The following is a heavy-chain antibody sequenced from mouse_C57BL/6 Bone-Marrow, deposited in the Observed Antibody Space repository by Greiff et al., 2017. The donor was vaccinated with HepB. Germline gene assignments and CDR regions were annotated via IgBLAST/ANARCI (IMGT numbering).Heavy chain of an antibody. CDR2: INPYNGDT. D-gene: IGHD5-1*01. CDR1: GYSFTGYF. Sequence: VHVKQSGPELVKPGDSVKISCKASGYSFTGYFMNWVMQSHGKSLEWIGRINPYNGDTFYNQKFKGKATLTVDKSSSTAHMELRSLTSEDSAVYYCARSWSNWYFDVWGTGTTVTVSS. J-gene: IGHJ1*03. CDR3: ARSWSNWYFDV. V-gene: IGHV1-20*01.